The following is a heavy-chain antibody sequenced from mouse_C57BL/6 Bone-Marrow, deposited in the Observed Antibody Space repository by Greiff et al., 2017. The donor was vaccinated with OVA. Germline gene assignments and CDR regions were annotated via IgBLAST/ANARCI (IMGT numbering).Heavy chain of an antibody. V-gene: IGHV1-66*01. J-gene: IGHJ3*01. CDR2: IYPGSGNT. Sequence: VQLQQSGPELVKPGASVKISCKASGYSFTSYYIHWVKQRPGQGLEWIGWIYPGSGNTKYNEKFKGKATLTADTSSSTAYMQLSSLTSEDSAVYYCARSYYSNYDWFAYWGQGTLVTVSA. CDR1: GYSFTSYY. CDR3: ARSYYSNYDWFAY. D-gene: IGHD2-5*01.